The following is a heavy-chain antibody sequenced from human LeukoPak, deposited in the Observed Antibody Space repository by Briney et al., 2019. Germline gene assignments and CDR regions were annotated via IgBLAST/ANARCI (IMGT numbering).Heavy chain of an antibody. CDR1: GFTFSSYS. J-gene: IGHJ4*02. CDR3: ARHADIVVVPAAKGGIDY. V-gene: IGHV3-21*01. Sequence: PGGSLRLSCAASGFTFSSYSMNWVRQAPGKGLEWVSSIRSSSYIYYADSVKGRFTISRDNAKNSLYLQMNSLRAEDTAVYYCARHADIVVVPAAKGGIDYWGQGTLVTVP. CDR2: IRSSSYI. D-gene: IGHD2-2*01.